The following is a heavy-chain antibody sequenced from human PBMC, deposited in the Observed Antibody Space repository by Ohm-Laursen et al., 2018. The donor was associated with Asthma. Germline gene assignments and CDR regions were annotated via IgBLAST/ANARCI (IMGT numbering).Heavy chain of an antibody. CDR2: MNSSGGA. J-gene: IGHJ4*02. Sequence: SDTLSLTCSVSGGSVSGYYWSWIRQPPGRGLEWIAYMNSSGGANYNPSLQSRVTLSVDTSNNRVSLRLSFVTAADTALYFCARLDWAQSMFDSWGQGTLVIVSS. CDR1: GGSVSGYY. CDR3: ARLDWAQSMFDS. D-gene: IGHD3-9*01. V-gene: IGHV4-59*02.